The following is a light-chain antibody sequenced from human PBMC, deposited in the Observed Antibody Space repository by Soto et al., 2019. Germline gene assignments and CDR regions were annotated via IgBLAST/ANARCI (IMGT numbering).Light chain of an antibody. CDR2: DAS. V-gene: IGKV3-11*01. CDR3: QQRYAWPPIT. Sequence: EIVLTQSPATLSLSPGERATLSCRASRSVRSYLAWYQQKPGQAPRLLLYDASNRAAGIPARFSGSGSETDVTLTISNLEPEDFAVYYCQQRYAWPPITFGQGTRMEIK. J-gene: IGKJ5*01. CDR1: RSVRSY.